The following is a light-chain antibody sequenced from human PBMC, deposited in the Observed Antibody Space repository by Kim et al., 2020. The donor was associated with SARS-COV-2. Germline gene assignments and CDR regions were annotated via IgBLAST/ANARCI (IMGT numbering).Light chain of an antibody. CDR2: GKN. V-gene: IGLV3-19*01. J-gene: IGLJ2*01. Sequence: ALGQTVRITCQGDSLRSYYASWYQQKPGQAPVLVIYGKNNRPSGIPDRFSGSSSGNTASLTIIVAQAEDEADYYCNSRDSSGNHVVFGGGTQLTVL. CDR3: NSRDSSGNHVV. CDR1: SLRSYY.